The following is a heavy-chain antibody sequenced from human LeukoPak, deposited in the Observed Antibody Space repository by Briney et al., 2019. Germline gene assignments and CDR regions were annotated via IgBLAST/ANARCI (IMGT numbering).Heavy chain of an antibody. CDR3: AKNDMSTVYFDY. V-gene: IGHV3-23*03. CDR2: IYSGGST. CDR1: GFTFSSYA. D-gene: IGHD4-11*01. Sequence: PGGSLRLSCAASGFTFSSYAMSWVRQAPGKGLEWVSVIYSGGSTYYADSVKGRFTISRDNSKNTLYLQMNSLRAEDTAVYYCAKNDMSTVYFDYWGQGTLVTVSS. J-gene: IGHJ4*02.